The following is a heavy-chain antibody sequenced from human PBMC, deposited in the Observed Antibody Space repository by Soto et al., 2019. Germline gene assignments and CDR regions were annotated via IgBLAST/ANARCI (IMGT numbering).Heavy chain of an antibody. CDR3: ARVVTIFGVVDYYYYYGMDV. V-gene: IGHV4-30-4*01. J-gene: IGHJ6*02. CDR2: IYYSGST. Sequence: SETLSLTCTVSGGSIISGDYYFICIRQPPWNGLELIGYIYYSGSTYYNPSLKSRVTISVDTSKNQFSLKLSSVTAADTAVYYYARVVTIFGVVDYYYYYGMDVWGQGTTVTVSS. D-gene: IGHD3-3*01. CDR1: GGSIISGDYY.